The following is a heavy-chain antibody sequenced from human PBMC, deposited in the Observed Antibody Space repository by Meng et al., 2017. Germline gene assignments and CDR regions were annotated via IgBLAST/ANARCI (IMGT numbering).Heavy chain of an antibody. D-gene: IGHD3-16*01. CDR1: GYTFTGYY. CDR3: ARSERYVLGFDY. J-gene: IGHJ4*02. CDR2: NNPNSGGT. Sequence: QGEPGESGREEQTPGASVKISCNASGYTFTGYYMHWVRQAPGQGLEWMGWNNPNSGGTNYAQKFQGRVTMTRDTSISTAYMELSRLRSDDTAVYYCARSERYVLGFDYWGQGTLVTVSS. V-gene: IGHV1-2*02.